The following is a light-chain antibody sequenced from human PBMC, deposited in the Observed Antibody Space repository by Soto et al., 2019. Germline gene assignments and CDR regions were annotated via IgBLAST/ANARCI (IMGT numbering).Light chain of an antibody. CDR1: SSDVGGYNY. J-gene: IGLJ3*02. Sequence: QSALTQPASVSGSPGQSITISCTGTSSDVGGYNYVSWYQQHPGKAPKLMIYDVSNRPSGGSNRFSGSKSGNTASLTISGLQAEDEADYYCSSYTSSVTLGFGGRTQLTVL. CDR3: SSYTSSVTLG. V-gene: IGLV2-14*03. CDR2: DVS.